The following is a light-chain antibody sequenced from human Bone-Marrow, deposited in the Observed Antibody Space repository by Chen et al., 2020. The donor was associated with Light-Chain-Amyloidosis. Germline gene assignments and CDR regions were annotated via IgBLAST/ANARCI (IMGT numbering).Light chain of an antibody. J-gene: IGLJ1*01. CDR1: SGDVGTYNY. V-gene: IGLV2-14*01. Sequence: QSALTQPASVSGSPGQAITISCTGTSGDVGTYNYVSWYQQHPGKAPKVMIYSVSNRPSGVSNRFSGSKSGNTASLTISGLHAEDEADYYCSSFTSSSSYVFGPGTKVTVL. CDR3: SSFTSSSSYV. CDR2: SVS.